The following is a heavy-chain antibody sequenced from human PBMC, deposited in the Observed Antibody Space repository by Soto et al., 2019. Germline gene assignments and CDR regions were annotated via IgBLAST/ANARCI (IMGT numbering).Heavy chain of an antibody. D-gene: IGHD3-22*01. CDR3: AKAFDSSGYYMDY. CDR1: GFSFGSYG. CDR2: ISYDGSNK. J-gene: IGHJ4*02. Sequence: LRLSCAASGFSFGSYGMHWVRQAPGKGLEWEAVISYDGSNKYYGDSVKGRFTISRDNSKNTLSLQMNSLRAEDTAVYYCAKAFDSSGYYMDYWGPGTLVTVSS. V-gene: IGHV3-30*18.